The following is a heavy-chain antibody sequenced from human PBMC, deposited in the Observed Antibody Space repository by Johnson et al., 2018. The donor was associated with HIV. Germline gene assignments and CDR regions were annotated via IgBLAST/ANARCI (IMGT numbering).Heavy chain of an antibody. CDR3: ARGPILEWLSGDGFDM. CDR2: TSFDERGK. Sequence: QVQLVESGGGVVQPGRSLRLACVASGFTFNRYGLHWVRQAPGKGLEWVATTSFDERGKHYTDSVKGRFTISRDNSKNALYLQLNSLRPEDTAVYYCARGPILEWLSGDGFDMWGQGTMVTVSS. J-gene: IGHJ3*02. D-gene: IGHD3-3*01. CDR1: GFTFNRYG. V-gene: IGHV3-30*04.